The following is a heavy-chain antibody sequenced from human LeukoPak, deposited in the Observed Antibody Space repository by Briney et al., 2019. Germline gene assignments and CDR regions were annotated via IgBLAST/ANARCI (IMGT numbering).Heavy chain of an antibody. J-gene: IGHJ4*02. CDR2: IIPIFGTA. Sequence: ASVKVSCKASGGTFSSYAISWVRQAPGQGLEWMGGIIPIFGTANYAQKFQGRVTITADKSTSTAYMELSSLRSEDTAVYYCAASTVAELRRFDYWGQGTLVTVSS. V-gene: IGHV1-69*06. CDR1: GGTFSSYA. CDR3: AASTVAELRRFDY. D-gene: IGHD4-23*01.